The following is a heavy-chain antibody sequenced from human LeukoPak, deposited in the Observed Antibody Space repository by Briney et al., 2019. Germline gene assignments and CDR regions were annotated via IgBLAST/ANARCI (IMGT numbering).Heavy chain of an antibody. Sequence: GGSLRLSCAASGFTFSAYNMNWVRQAPGKGLEWVAVISYDGSNKYYADSVKGRFTISRDNSKNTLYLQMNSLRAEDTAVYYCATPPGAVAQILWGQGTLVTVSS. CDR3: ATPPGAVAQIL. V-gene: IGHV3-30*03. CDR1: GFTFSAYN. D-gene: IGHD6-19*01. J-gene: IGHJ4*02. CDR2: ISYDGSNK.